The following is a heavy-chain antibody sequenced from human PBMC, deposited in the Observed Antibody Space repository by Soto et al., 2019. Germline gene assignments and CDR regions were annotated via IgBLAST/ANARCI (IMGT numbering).Heavy chain of an antibody. D-gene: IGHD1-26*01. CDR2: ISYSGNP. Sequence: QVQLQESGPGLMKPSETLSLTCTVSGGSISSYYWSWIRQPPGKGLEWSGYISYSGNPKYNPSLTSRVSLSVDTYKPQCSLTLSFVAAADTAVYYCARHATQGWELLGSPRFDPWGQGTLITFSS. V-gene: IGHV4-59*08. J-gene: IGHJ5*02. CDR1: GGSISSYY. CDR3: ARHATQGWELLGSPRFDP.